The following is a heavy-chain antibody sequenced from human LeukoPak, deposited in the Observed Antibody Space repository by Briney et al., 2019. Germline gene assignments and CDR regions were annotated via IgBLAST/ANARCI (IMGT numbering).Heavy chain of an antibody. CDR1: GGSISSSSYY. CDR3: ARDRLSLGAFDI. J-gene: IGHJ3*02. D-gene: IGHD7-27*01. CDR2: IYYSGST. Sequence: PSETLSLTCTVSGGSISSSSYYWGWIRQPPGKGLEWIESIYYSGSTNYNLSLKSRVTISLDMSKNQFSLKLSSVTAADTAVYYCARDRLSLGAFDIWGQGTMVTVSS. V-gene: IGHV4-39*07.